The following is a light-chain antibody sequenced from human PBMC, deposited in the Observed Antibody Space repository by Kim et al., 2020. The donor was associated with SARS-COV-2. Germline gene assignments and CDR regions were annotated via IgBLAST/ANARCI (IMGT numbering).Light chain of an antibody. CDR2: STS. J-gene: IGKJ1*01. CDR1: QSVTSSY. CDR3: QQYGVSPWT. V-gene: IGKV3-20*01. Sequence: EIVLTQSPGTLSLSPGERATLSCRASQSVTSSYLAWYQQKPGQAPRLLIYSTSSRATGIADRFSGSGSGTDFTLTISRLEPEDFAVYLCQQYGVSPWTFGQGTKVDIK.